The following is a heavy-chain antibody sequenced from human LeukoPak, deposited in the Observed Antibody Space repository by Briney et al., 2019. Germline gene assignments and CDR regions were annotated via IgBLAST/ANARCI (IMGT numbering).Heavy chain of an antibody. V-gene: IGHV3-23*01. D-gene: IGHD6-13*01. Sequence: GGSLRLSCAASGFTFSSYAMNWVRQAPGKGLQWVSALSGSGLSKYYADSVKGRFTISRDNSKNTLYLQMNSLRAEDTAIYYCAKGTSPSSSWTFDYWGQGTLVTVSS. CDR1: GFTFSSYA. CDR2: LSGSGLSK. CDR3: AKGTSPSSSWTFDY. J-gene: IGHJ4*02.